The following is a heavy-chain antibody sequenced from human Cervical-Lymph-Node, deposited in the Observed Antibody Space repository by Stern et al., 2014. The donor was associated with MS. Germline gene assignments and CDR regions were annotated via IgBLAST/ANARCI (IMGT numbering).Heavy chain of an antibody. J-gene: IGHJ4*02. CDR2: IYYDGSNK. D-gene: IGHD3-22*01. CDR1: GFTFSSYG. CDR3: AKTEVYYDSSGYYAFDY. V-gene: IGHV3-30*18. Sequence: QVQLVQSGGGVVQPGRSLRLSCAASGFTFSSYGMHWVRQAPGKGLEWGAVIYYDGSNKYYADSVKGRFTISRDNSKNTLYLQMNSLRAEDTAVYYCAKTEVYYDSSGYYAFDYWGQGTLVTVSS.